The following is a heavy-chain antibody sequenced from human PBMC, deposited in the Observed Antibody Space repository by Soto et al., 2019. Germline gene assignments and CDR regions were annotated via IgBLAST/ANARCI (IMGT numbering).Heavy chain of an antibody. J-gene: IGHJ6*02. V-gene: IGHV3-48*01. Sequence: EVQLVESGGGLVQPGGSLRLSCAASGFTFSSYSMNWVRQAPGKGLEWVSYISSSSSTIYYADSVKGRFTISRDNAKNSLYLQMNSLRAEDTAVYYCARWGLNVYYYYGMDVWGQGTTVTVSS. D-gene: IGHD3-16*02. CDR2: ISSSSSTI. CDR1: GFTFSSYS. CDR3: ARWGLNVYYYYGMDV.